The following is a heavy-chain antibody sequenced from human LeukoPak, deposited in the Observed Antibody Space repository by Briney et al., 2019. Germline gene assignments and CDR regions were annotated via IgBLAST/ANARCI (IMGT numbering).Heavy chain of an antibody. CDR2: IYYSGST. D-gene: IGHD1-26*01. CDR1: GGSISSHY. CDR3: ARVGVVGPYYYMDV. Sequence: PSETLFLTCTVSGGSISSHYWSWIRQPPGKGLEWIGYIYYSGSTNYNPSLKSRVTISVDTSKNQFSLKLSSVTAADTAVYYCARVGVVGPYYYMDVWGKGTTVTVSS. J-gene: IGHJ6*03. V-gene: IGHV4-59*11.